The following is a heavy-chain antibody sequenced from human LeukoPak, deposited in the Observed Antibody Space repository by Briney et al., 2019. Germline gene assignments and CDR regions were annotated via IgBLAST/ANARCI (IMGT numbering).Heavy chain of an antibody. Sequence: PGGSLRLSCAASGFTFSSYSMNWVRQAPGKGLEWVSSISSRSSYIYYADSVKGRFTISRDNAKNSLYLQMNSLRAEDTAVYYCAREYSNYYGMDVWGQGTTVTVSS. D-gene: IGHD6-13*01. CDR1: GFTFSSYS. V-gene: IGHV3-21*01. CDR3: AREYSNYYGMDV. J-gene: IGHJ6*02. CDR2: ISSRSSYI.